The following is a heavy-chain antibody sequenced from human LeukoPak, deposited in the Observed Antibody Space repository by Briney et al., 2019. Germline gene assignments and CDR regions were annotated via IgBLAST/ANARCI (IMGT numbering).Heavy chain of an antibody. Sequence: SETLSLTCAVYGGSFSGYYWSWIRQPPGKGLEWIGEINHSGSTNYNPSLKSRVTISVDTSKNQFSLKLSSVTAADTAVYYCVRVPSYYYDSSGYNGNWFDPWGQGTLVTVSS. D-gene: IGHD3-22*01. V-gene: IGHV4-34*01. J-gene: IGHJ5*02. CDR1: GGSFSGYY. CDR3: VRVPSYYYDSSGYNGNWFDP. CDR2: INHSGST.